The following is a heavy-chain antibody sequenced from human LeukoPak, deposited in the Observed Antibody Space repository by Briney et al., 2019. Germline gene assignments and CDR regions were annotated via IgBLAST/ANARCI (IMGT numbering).Heavy chain of an antibody. D-gene: IGHD6-13*01. Sequence: GGSLRLSCAASGFTFTNYAMNWVRQAPGKGLEWVSAISGSGASTYYADSVKGRFTISRDNSKNTVYLQMNSLRAEDTAVYYCAKVLLSSSWYADYWGQGTLVTVSS. CDR1: GFTFTNYA. V-gene: IGHV3-23*01. CDR2: ISGSGAST. J-gene: IGHJ4*02. CDR3: AKVLLSSSWYADY.